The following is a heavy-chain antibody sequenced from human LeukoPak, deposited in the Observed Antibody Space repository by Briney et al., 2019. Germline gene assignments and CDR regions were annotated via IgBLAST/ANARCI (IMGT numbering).Heavy chain of an antibody. CDR1: GFTFSSYG. CDR3: AKRFSYYDFWSGSNGDAFDI. V-gene: IGHV3-30*02. J-gene: IGHJ3*02. D-gene: IGHD3-3*01. CDR2: IRYDGSNK. Sequence: GGSLRLSCAASGFTFSSYGMHWVRQAPGKGLEWVAFIRYDGSNKYYADSAKGRFTISRDNSKNTLYLQMNSLRAEDTAVYYCAKRFSYYDFWSGSNGDAFDIWGQGTMVTVSS.